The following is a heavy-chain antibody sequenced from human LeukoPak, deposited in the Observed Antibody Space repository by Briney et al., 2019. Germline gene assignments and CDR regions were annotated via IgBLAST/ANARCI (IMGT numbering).Heavy chain of an antibody. V-gene: IGHV3-23*01. CDR1: GFAFRSYG. Sequence: GGSLRLSCAATGFAFRSYGMSWVRQAPGKGLEWVSAISGNGVGTYYADSVKGRFTISRDNSKNTLYLQMNNLRAEDTAVYYCAKDLAWGLDYWGQGTPVTVSS. CDR3: AKDLAWGLDY. J-gene: IGHJ4*02. CDR2: ISGNGVGT. D-gene: IGHD7-27*01.